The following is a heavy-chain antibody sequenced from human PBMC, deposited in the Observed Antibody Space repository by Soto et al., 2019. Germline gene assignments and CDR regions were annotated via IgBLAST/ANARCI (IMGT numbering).Heavy chain of an antibody. CDR3: ARARGSGTLYDMAV. CDR1: ASSFSDYG. J-gene: IGHJ6*02. D-gene: IGHD3-10*01. V-gene: IGHV1-18*01. Sequence: GASVKVSCKTSASSFSDYGIGWLRQAPGQGLEWMGTINTDNGHTNYAQKVQGRVTMTTDTSTNTIYMELRSLRSDDTAVYYCARARGSGTLYDMAVWGQGTTVTVSS. CDR2: INTDNGHT.